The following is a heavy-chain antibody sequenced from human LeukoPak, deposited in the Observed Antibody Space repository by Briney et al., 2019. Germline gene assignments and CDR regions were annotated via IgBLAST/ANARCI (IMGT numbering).Heavy chain of an antibody. CDR1: GGSISSYY. J-gene: IGHJ4*02. Sequence: SETLSLTCTVSGGSISSYYWSWIRQPPGKGLEWIGYIYYSGSTNYNPSLKSRVTISVDTSKNQFSLKLSSVTAADTAVYYCARGRFGYGGYFDYWGQGTLVTVSS. D-gene: IGHD4-23*01. CDR3: ARGRFGYGGYFDY. CDR2: IYYSGST. V-gene: IGHV4-59*01.